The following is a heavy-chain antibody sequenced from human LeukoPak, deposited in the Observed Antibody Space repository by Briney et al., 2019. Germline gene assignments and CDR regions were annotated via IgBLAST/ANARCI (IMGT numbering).Heavy chain of an antibody. J-gene: IGHJ4*02. CDR3: ANEGYYGSGSFPDY. V-gene: IGHV3-30*18. Sequence: GGPLRLSCAASGFTFGSYVKHWVRQARGKALEWVADISYDGSNTYYADSVKGRFTISRDNSKSTLYLEMNSLRAEDTAVYYCANEGYYGSGSFPDYWGQGTLVTVSS. CDR1: GFTFGSYV. CDR2: ISYDGSNT. D-gene: IGHD3-10*01.